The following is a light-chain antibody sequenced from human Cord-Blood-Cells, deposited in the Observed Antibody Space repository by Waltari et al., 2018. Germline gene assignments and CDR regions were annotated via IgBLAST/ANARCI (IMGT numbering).Light chain of an antibody. V-gene: IGLV2-14*01. CDR2: NVS. CDR1: SSYVGGYNY. Sequence: QSALTQPASVSGSPGQSITLSCTGTSSYVGGYNYVSLYQQHPGKAPKLMIYNVSNRPSGVSNRFSGAKSGNTASLTISGLQAEDEADYYCSSYTSSSTYVFGTGTKVTVL. J-gene: IGLJ1*01. CDR3: SSYTSSSTYV.